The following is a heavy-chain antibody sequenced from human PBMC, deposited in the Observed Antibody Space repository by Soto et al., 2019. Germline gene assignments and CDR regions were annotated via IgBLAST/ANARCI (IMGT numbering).Heavy chain of an antibody. J-gene: IGHJ4*02. CDR3: ARGGYFDSSNYLAY. Sequence: GASVKVSCKASGHTFTSYAMHWVREAPGKRLEWMGWINAGNGNTKYSQKFQGRVTITRDTSISTAYMELSRLRSDDTAVYYCARGGYFDSSNYLAYWGLGTLVTVSS. D-gene: IGHD3-22*01. CDR2: INAGNGNT. V-gene: IGHV1-3*01. CDR1: GHTFTSYA.